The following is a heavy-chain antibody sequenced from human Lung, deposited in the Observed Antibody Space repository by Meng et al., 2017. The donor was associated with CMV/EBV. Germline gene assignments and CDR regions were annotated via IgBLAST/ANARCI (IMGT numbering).Heavy chain of an antibody. CDR2: IRHDASNK. Sequence: GESLKISCAASGFAFDTYGMHWVRQAPGKRLEWVAFIRHDASNKFYGDSVRGRFTISRDNSKNTLYLQMNSLRAEETAMYYCAKDQLLFGGPNAYFDDWGQGKXVNGAS. CDR3: AKDQLLFGGPNAYFDD. CDR1: GFAFDTYG. J-gene: IGHJ4*03. V-gene: IGHV3-30*02. D-gene: IGHD3-16*01.